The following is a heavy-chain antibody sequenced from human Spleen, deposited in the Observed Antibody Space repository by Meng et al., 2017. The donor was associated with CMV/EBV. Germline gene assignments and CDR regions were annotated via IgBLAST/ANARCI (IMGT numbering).Heavy chain of an antibody. Sequence: GESLKISCKGSGYTFTNHWIGWVRQMPGKGLEWMGVISCSDSNTRYSPSFQGQVTISVDKSISAAYLQWSSLKASDSAMYYCARQAGSYSKKETWVDYWGQGTLVTVSS. CDR1: GYTFTNHW. CDR2: ISCSDSNT. D-gene: IGHD4-11*01. CDR3: ARQAGSYSKKETWVDY. J-gene: IGHJ4*02. V-gene: IGHV5-51*01.